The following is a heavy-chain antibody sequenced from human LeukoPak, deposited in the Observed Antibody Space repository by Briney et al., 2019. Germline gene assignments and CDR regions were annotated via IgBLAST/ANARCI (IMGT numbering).Heavy chain of an antibody. CDR2: IYYSGST. J-gene: IGHJ6*02. CDR3: AREDYYYGMDV. V-gene: IGHV4-59*01. Sequence: SETLSLTCTVSGGSISSYYWSWIRQPPGKGLEWIGYIYYSGSTNYNPSLKSRVTISVDTSKNQFSLKLSSVTAADTAVYYCAREDYYYGMDVWGQGTRSPSP. CDR1: GGSISSYY.